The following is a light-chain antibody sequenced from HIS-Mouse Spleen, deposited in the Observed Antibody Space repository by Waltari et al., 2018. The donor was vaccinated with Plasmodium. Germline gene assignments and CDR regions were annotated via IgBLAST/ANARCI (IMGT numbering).Light chain of an antibody. CDR1: PSVSSN. V-gene: IGKV3-15*01. CDR2: GAS. CDR3: QQYNNWPFT. Sequence: EIVMTQSPATLSVSPGERATLSCRASPSVSSNLAWYQQKPGQAPRRLIYGASTRATGIPARFSGSGSGTEFTLTISSLQSEDFAVYYCQQYNNWPFTFGPGTKVDIK. J-gene: IGKJ3*01.